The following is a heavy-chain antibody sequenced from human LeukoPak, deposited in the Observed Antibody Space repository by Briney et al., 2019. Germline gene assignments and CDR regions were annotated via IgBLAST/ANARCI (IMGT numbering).Heavy chain of an antibody. CDR1: GYTLTELS. Sequence: GASVKVSCKVSGYTLTELSMHWVRQAPGQGLEWMGWISAYNGYTDYAQKFQFRVTMTTDTSTSTAYMELRSLRSDDTAVYYCARDKAVTTEVTQHFQHWGQGTLVTVSS. D-gene: IGHD4-23*01. J-gene: IGHJ1*01. CDR3: ARDKAVTTEVTQHFQH. V-gene: IGHV1-18*01. CDR2: ISAYNGYT.